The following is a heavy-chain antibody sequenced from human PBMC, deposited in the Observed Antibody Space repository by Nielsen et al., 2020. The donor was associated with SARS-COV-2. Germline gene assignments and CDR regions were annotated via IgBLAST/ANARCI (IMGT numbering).Heavy chain of an antibody. CDR1: GGSISSYY. J-gene: IGHJ5*02. V-gene: IGHV4-59*13. Sequence: SEILSLTCTVSGGSISSYYWSWIRQPPGKGLEWIGNIYYTGIISYNPSLKSRVTISVDTSKNHFSLKLSSVTAADTAVYYCARDASSGWRLYNWFDPWGQGTLVTVSS. CDR3: ARDASSGWRLYNWFDP. CDR2: IYYTGII. D-gene: IGHD6-19*01.